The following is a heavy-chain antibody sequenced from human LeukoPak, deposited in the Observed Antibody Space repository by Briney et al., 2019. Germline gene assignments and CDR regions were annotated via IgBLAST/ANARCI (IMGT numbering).Heavy chain of an antibody. J-gene: IGHJ4*02. Sequence: SQTLSLTCAISRDSVSSNSGAWNWIRQSPSRGLEWLGRTYYRSKWYNDYAESVKSRINIKPDTSRNQFSLQLNSVTPEDTAVYYCVRDQAGLDYWGQGTLDTVSS. D-gene: IGHD6-13*01. CDR1: RDSVSSNSGA. V-gene: IGHV6-1*01. CDR3: VRDQAGLDY. CDR2: TYYRSKWYN.